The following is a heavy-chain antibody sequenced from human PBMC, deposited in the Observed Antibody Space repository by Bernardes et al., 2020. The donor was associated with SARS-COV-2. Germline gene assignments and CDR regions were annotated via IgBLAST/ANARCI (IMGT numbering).Heavy chain of an antibody. D-gene: IGHD1-26*01. CDR2: IYYSGST. CDR1: GGSISSYY. Sequence: SETLSLTCTVSGGSISSYYWSWIRQAPGKGLEWIGYIYYSGSTNYNPSLKSRVTISVDTSKNQFSLKLSSVTAADTAMYYCARGSGRHRPFDYWGQGTLVTVSS. CDR3: ARGSGRHRPFDY. J-gene: IGHJ4*02. V-gene: IGHV4-59*01.